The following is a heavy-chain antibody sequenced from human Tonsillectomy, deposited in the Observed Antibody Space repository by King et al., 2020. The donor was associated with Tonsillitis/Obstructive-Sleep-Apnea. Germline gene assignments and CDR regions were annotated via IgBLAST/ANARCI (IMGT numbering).Heavy chain of an antibody. CDR2: INPSGGST. CDR1: GYTFTSYY. J-gene: IGHJ4*02. D-gene: IGHD5-12*01. V-gene: IGHV1-46*01. Sequence: VQLVQSGAEVKKPGASMKVSCKASGYTFTSYYMHWVRQAPGQGLEWMGIINPSGGSTNYAQKFQGRVTMTRDTSTSTVYMELSSLRSEDTAVYYCARDLRSYRGYGGFDYWGQGTLVTVSS. CDR3: ARDLRSYRGYGGFDY.